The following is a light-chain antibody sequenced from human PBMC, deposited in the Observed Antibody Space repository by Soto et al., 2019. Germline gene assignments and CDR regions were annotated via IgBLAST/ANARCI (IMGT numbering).Light chain of an antibody. CDR1: RTVTNR. V-gene: IGKV3-15*01. CDR2: GAS. J-gene: IGKJ4*01. CDR3: QQYYHWPVT. Sequence: EIPMTQSPDTLSVSPGERVTLSCRPSRTVTNRLAWYPHKPGQAPRLLISGASTGATGIPPRFRDSGSGTEFTLTVDTLQSEDIAIYYCQQYYHWPVTFGGGTKLEIK.